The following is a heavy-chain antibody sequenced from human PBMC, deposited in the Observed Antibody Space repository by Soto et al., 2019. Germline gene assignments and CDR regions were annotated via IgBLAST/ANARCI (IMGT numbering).Heavy chain of an antibody. CDR1: GYNFAGYW. V-gene: IGHV5-51*01. CDR2: IYPSDSDT. CDR3: ARGGVSSRTFDY. J-gene: IGHJ4*02. Sequence: GEPLKISCKGSGYNFAGYWIGWVRKMPGKGLELMGIIYPSDSDTRYRPSFQGQVTISADKSISSAYLQWSSLRASDTAMYYCARGGVSSRTFDYWGQGTPVTVSS. D-gene: IGHD3-3*01.